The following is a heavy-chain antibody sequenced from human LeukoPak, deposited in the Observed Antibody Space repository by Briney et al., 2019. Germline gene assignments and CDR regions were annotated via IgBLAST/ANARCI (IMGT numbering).Heavy chain of an antibody. V-gene: IGHV3-23*01. CDR3: ASRTLASRSEEYYYYGMDV. Sequence: GGSLRLSCAASGFTFSSYAMSWVRQAPGKGLEWVSAISGSGGSTYYADSVKGRFTISRDNSKNTLYLQMNSLRAEDTAVYYCASRTLASRSEEYYYYGMDVWGQGTTVTVSS. CDR2: ISGSGGST. J-gene: IGHJ6*02. D-gene: IGHD1-26*01. CDR1: GFTFSSYA.